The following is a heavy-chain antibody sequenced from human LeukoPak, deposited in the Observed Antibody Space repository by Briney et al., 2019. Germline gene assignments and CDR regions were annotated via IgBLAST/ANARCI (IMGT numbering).Heavy chain of an antibody. CDR2: MYYSGIT. CDR1: GGSISGYY. V-gene: IGHV4-59*01. J-gene: IGHJ4*02. D-gene: IGHD1-14*01. CDR3: AGMRITTPTVRTLDY. Sequence: SETLSLTCTVSGGSISGYYWSWIRQPPGKGLEWIGYMYYSGITSYNPSLKSRVTISVDTSKNQFSLKLSSVTAADTAVYYCAGMRITTPTVRTLDYWGQGTLVTVSS.